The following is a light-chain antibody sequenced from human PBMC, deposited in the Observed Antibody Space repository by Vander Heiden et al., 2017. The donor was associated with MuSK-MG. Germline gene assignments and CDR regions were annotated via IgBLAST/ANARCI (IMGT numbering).Light chain of an antibody. J-gene: IGLJ2*01. CDR3: CSYAGSNTFV. Sequence: QSALTQPASVSGSPGQSITISCTGTSSDVGSYSLVSWYQQHPGKAPKLIIYEVTKRPSGLSNRFSGSKSGNTASLTISGLQAEDEADYYCCSYAGSNTFVFGGGAKLTVL. CDR1: SSDVGSYSL. V-gene: IGLV2-23*02. CDR2: EVT.